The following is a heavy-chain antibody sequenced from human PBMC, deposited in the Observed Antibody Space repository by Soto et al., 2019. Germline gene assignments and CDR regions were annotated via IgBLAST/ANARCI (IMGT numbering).Heavy chain of an antibody. V-gene: IGHV4-61*01. CDR1: GGSVSSGSYY. J-gene: IGHJ6*01. Sequence: PSENLSLTCTVSGGSVSSGSYYWSWIRQPPGKGLEWIGYIYYSGSTNYNPSLKSRVTISVDTSKNQFSLKPSSVTAADTAVYYCAREATGYCSSTSCYTYYYGMDIWGQGTTVTVS. CDR3: AREATGYCSSTSCYTYYYGMDI. CDR2: IYYSGST. D-gene: IGHD2-2*02.